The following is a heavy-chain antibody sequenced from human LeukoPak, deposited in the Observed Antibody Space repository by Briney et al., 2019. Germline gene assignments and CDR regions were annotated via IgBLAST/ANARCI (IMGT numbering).Heavy chain of an antibody. CDR2: ISGSGDDT. CDR3: ATELQWSFYY. Sequence: GGSLRLSCAASGFTFSSYALSWVRQAPGKGLVWVSTISGSGDDTFYADSVKGRFTISRDNAKNSLYLQMDSLRAEDTAVYYCATELQWSFYYWGQGTLVTVSS. CDR1: GFTFSSYA. V-gene: IGHV3-23*01. D-gene: IGHD2-15*01. J-gene: IGHJ4*02.